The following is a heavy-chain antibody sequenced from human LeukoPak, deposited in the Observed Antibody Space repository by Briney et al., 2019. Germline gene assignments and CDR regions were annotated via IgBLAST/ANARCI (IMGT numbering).Heavy chain of an antibody. CDR2: FDPEDGET. V-gene: IGHV1-24*01. CDR3: ARDRGYSGYYWYFDL. CDR1: GYTLTELS. J-gene: IGHJ2*01. D-gene: IGHD5-12*01. Sequence: ASVKVSCKVSGYTLTELSMHWVRQAPGKGLEWMGGFDPEDGETIYAQKFQGRVTITADKSTSTAYMELSSLRSEDTAVYYCARDRGYSGYYWYFDLWGRGTLVTVSS.